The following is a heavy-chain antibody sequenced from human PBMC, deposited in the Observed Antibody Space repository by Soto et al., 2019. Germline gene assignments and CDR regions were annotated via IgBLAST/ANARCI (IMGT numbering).Heavy chain of an antibody. Sequence: SGPTLVNPTQTLTLTCTFSGFSLSTSGVGVGWIRQPPGKALEWLALIYWDDAKHYSPSLRSRLTATKDTPKNQVVLTMTNVDAVDTATYFCAHRRFGWYYDYWGQGMLVTVSS. CDR1: GFSLSTSGVG. J-gene: IGHJ4*02. D-gene: IGHD1-26*01. V-gene: IGHV2-5*02. CDR3: AHRRFGWYYDY. CDR2: IYWDDAK.